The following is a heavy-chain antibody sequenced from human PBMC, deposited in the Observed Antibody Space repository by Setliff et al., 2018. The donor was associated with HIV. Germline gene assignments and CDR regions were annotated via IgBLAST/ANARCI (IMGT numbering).Heavy chain of an antibody. CDR3: ARGYSSSWYDS. J-gene: IGHJ5*01. CDR2: ICTSGST. V-gene: IGHV4-4*08. D-gene: IGHD6-13*01. Sequence: KTSETLSLTCTVSGDSISSSYYWAWIRQPPGKGLEWIGYICTSGSTNYNPSLKNRVTISVDTSKNQFSLRLSSVTAADTAVYYCARGYSSSWYDSWGQGTLVTVSS. CDR1: GDSISSSYY.